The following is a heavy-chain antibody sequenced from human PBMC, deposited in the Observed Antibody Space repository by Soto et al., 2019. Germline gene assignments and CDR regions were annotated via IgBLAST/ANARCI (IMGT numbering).Heavy chain of an antibody. Sequence: EVQLVESGGDLAQPGGSLRLSCAASGFTFSNYDFHWVRQTPGKGLEWVSAIGTADDTYYPGSEKGRFTIARKNAKSSVYLQMNSLRVGDTAVYSCVRGRGGEWFGDQLHWGQGTLVTVSS. CDR3: VRGRGGEWFGDQLH. D-gene: IGHD3-10*01. V-gene: IGHV3-13*04. CDR2: IGTADDT. J-gene: IGHJ4*02. CDR1: GFTFSNYD.